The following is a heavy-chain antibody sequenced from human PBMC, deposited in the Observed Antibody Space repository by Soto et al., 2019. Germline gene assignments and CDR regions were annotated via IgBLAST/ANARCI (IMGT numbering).Heavy chain of an antibody. J-gene: IGHJ3*02. V-gene: IGHV3-23*01. CDR1: GSSFGTYT. CDR2: LSDSVGTT. Sequence: QAGGSLRLSCAVSGSSFGTYTVNWVRQAPGMGLEWVSGLSDSVGTTHYAYSVKGRFTVSRDNSKNTLYLQMNSLRAEDTAVYYCAKTYYDSSGYYSDAFDIWGQGTMVTVSS. D-gene: IGHD3-22*01. CDR3: AKTYYDSSGYYSDAFDI.